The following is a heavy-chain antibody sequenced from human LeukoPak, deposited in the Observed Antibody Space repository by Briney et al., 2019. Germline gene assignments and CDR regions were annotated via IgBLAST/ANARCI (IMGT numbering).Heavy chain of an antibody. CDR1: GYTFTSYY. CDR2: FDPEDGET. Sequence: ASVKVSCKASGYTFTSYYMHWVRQAPGQGLEWMGGFDPEDGETIYAQKFQGRVTMTEDTSTDTAYMELSSLRSEDTAVYYCATITNYRDWYFDLWGRGTLVTVSS. J-gene: IGHJ2*01. D-gene: IGHD5-24*01. V-gene: IGHV1-24*01. CDR3: ATITNYRDWYFDL.